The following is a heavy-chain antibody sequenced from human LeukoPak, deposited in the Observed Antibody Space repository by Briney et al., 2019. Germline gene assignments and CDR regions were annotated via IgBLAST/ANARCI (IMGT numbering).Heavy chain of an antibody. CDR3: VRQGGGDNCR. CDR2: MCPWGSA. J-gene: IGHJ4*01. CDR1: GITLNTND. Sequence: GGSLRLSCAASGITLNTNDMNWVRQAPGKGLEWVSIMCPWGSAFYTDSVKGRFTVTRDESKNMMFLQMNTLRPDDTAMYYCVRQGGGDNCRWGQGALVTVSS. D-gene: IGHD4-23*01. V-gene: IGHV3-66*02.